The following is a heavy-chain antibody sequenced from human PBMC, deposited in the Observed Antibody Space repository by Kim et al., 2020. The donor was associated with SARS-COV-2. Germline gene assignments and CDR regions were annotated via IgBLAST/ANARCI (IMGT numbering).Heavy chain of an antibody. CDR1: GGSISGYY. V-gene: IGHV4-59*01. J-gene: IGHJ3*02. CDR2: IFYTGRT. CDR3: ARWGGGGEKNVEAFDI. D-gene: IGHD2-15*01. Sequence: SETLSLTCSVSGGSISGYYWSWIRQPPGKGLEWIGYIFYTGRTNYIPSLKSRVTISVDTSKNQISLRLGSVTAADTAVFYCARWGGGGEKNVEAFDIWGQGTMVTVSS.